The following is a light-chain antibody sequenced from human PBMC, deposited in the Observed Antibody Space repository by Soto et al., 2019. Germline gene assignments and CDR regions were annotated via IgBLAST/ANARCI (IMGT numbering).Light chain of an antibody. V-gene: IGLV2-14*01. CDR1: SNDVGGYNF. CDR3: TSHRKNSPLPYV. Sequence: QSALTQPASVSGSPGQSITISCTGTSNDVGGYNFVSWYQQHPGKAPKVMISEVSNRPSGVSIRFSGSKSGNTASLTISGLQAEDVVDYYCTSHRKNSPLPYVFGTGTKLTVL. J-gene: IGLJ1*01. CDR2: EVS.